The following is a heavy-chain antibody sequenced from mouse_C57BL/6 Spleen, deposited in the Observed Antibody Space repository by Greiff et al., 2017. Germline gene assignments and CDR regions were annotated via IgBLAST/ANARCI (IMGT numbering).Heavy chain of an antibody. J-gene: IGHJ4*01. CDR3: ARGGKKTGPYYYAMDY. CDR1: GYSFTGYY. Sequence: EVQLQQSGPELVKPGASVKISCKASGYSFTGYYMNWVKQSPEKSLEWIGEINPSTGGTTYNQKFKAKATLTVDKSSSTAYMQLKSLTSEDSAVYYWARGGKKTGPYYYAMDYWGQGTSGTVSS. D-gene: IGHD4-1*01. V-gene: IGHV1-42*01. CDR2: INPSTGGT.